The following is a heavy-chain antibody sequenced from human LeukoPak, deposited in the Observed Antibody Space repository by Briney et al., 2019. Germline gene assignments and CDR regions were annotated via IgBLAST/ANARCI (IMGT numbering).Heavy chain of an antibody. CDR3: AKDRSCGSTSCYAYYYGMDV. J-gene: IGHJ6*02. CDR2: ISYDGSNK. V-gene: IGHV3-30*18. D-gene: IGHD2-2*01. CDR1: GFTFSSYG. Sequence: GGSLRLSCAVSGFTFSSYGMHWVRQAPGKGLEWVAVISYDGSNKYYADSVKGRFTISRDNSKNTLYLQMNSLRAEDTAVYYCAKDRSCGSTSCYAYYYGMDVWGQGTTVTVSS.